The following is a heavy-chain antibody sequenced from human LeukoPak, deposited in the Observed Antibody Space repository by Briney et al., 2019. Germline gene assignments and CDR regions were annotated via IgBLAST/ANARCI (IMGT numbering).Heavy chain of an antibody. J-gene: IGHJ4*02. CDR2: IYYSGST. V-gene: IGHV4-31*03. D-gene: IGHD5-12*01. Sequence: SETLSLTCSVSGGSITSGGFYWSWLRQHPGKGLEWNGNIYYSGSTYHNASLKSRVTISVDTSKNQFSLKLSSVTAADTAVYYCARARGYGHYFDYWGQGTLVTVSS. CDR1: GGSITSGGFY. CDR3: ARARGYGHYFDY.